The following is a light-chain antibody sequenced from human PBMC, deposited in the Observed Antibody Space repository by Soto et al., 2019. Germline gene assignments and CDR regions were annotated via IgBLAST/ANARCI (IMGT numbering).Light chain of an antibody. CDR2: EGS. CDR3: CSYAGSSSPHVV. J-gene: IGLJ2*01. CDR1: SSDVGSYNL. Sequence: QSVLTQPASVSGSPGQSITISCTGTSSDVGSYNLVSWYQQHPGKAPKLMIYEGSKRPSGVSNRFSGSKSGNTASLTISGHQAEDEADYYCCSYAGSSSPHVVFGGGTKLTVL. V-gene: IGLV2-23*01.